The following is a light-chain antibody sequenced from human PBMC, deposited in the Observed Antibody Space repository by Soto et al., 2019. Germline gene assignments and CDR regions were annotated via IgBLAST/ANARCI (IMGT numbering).Light chain of an antibody. CDR3: LQYGSSPYT. J-gene: IGKJ2*01. CDR2: GAS. Sequence: EIVLTQSPGTLSLSPGERATLSCRASQSVSSSYLAWYQQKPGQAPRPLIYGASSRATGIPASFSGSGSGTDFTLPISSLEPEDFAVYYCLQYGSSPYTFGQGTKLEIK. CDR1: QSVSSSY. V-gene: IGKV3-20*01.